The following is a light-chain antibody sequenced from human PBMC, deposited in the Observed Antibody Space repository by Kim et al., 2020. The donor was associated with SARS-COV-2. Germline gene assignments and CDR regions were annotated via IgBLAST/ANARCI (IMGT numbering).Light chain of an antibody. V-gene: IGKV3-15*01. J-gene: IGKJ2*01. CDR1: QSVSSN. Sequence: EIVMTQSPATLSMSPGERATLSCRASQSVSSNLAWYQQRPGQAPRLLIYGPSTRATTIPARFSGSGSGTEFTLTISSLQSEDFAVYYCQQYKNWPYTFGQGPSWRS. CDR3: QQYKNWPYT. CDR2: GPS.